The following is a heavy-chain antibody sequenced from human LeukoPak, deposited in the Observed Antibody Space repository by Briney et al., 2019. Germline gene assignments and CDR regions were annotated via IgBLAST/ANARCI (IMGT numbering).Heavy chain of an antibody. D-gene: IGHD4-17*01. Sequence: GGSLRLSCAASGFTFDDYAMHWVRQAPGNGLEWVSGISWNSGSIGYADSVKGRFTISRDNAKNSLYQQMNSLRAEDTALYYCAQDSKGDYGDYDRDFDYWGQGTLVTVSS. CDR2: ISWNSGSI. CDR3: AQDSKGDYGDYDRDFDY. J-gene: IGHJ4*02. CDR1: GFTFDDYA. V-gene: IGHV3-9*01.